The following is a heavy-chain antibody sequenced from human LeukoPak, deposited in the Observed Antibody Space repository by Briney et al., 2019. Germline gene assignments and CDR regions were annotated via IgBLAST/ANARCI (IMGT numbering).Heavy chain of an antibody. CDR1: GFTFSSYA. D-gene: IGHD2-2*01. V-gene: IGHV3-30*04. Sequence: GGSLRLSCAASGFTFSSYAMSWVRQAPGKGLEWVAVISYDGSNKYYADSVKGRFTISRDNSKNTLYLQMNSLRAEDTAVYYCARDYGSTSWKPDYWGQGTLVTVSS. CDR2: ISYDGSNK. J-gene: IGHJ4*02. CDR3: ARDYGSTSWKPDY.